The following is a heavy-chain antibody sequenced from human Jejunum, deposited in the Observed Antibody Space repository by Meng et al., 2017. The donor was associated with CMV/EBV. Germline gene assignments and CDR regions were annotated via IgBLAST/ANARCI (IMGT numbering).Heavy chain of an antibody. J-gene: IGHJ5*02. V-gene: IGHV3-66*01. CDR3: ARGMYFSP. Sequence: VQVGGFGGTFVQSGGSLRLSCAAFGFSVSSNYMSWVRQAPGKGLECVSISDPTGYTYYADSVKGRFSISSDSSRNTPYIEMNSLRVEDTAVYYCARGMYFSPWGQGTLVTVSS. CDR2: SDPTGYT. CDR1: GFSVSSNY. D-gene: IGHD2-8*01.